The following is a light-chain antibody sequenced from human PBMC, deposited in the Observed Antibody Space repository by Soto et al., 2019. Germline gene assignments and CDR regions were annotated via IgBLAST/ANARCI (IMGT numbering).Light chain of an antibody. CDR3: SSYTSTSTLYV. Sequence: QSALTQPASVSGSPGQSITISCTGTSSDIGGYNYVSWYQQLPGKVPKLMIYDVSNRPSGVSDRFSGSKSGNAASLTISGLQAEDEVDYYCSSYTSTSTLYVFGTGTKLTVL. V-gene: IGLV2-14*03. CDR2: DVS. CDR1: SSDIGGYNY. J-gene: IGLJ1*01.